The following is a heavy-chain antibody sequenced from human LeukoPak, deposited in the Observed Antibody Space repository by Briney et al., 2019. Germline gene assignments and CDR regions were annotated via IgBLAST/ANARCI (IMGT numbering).Heavy chain of an antibody. J-gene: IGHJ2*01. D-gene: IGHD1-7*01. CDR2: ISGSGVTT. CDR3: ARAGITGTSWYFDL. CDR1: GFTFSNNA. V-gene: IGHV3-23*01. Sequence: GRSLRLSCAASGFTFSNNAMSWVRQAPGKGLEWVSAISGSGVTTYYADSVKDRFTISRDNSKNTLYLQMNSLRAEDTAVYYCARAGITGTSWYFDLWGRGTLVTVSS.